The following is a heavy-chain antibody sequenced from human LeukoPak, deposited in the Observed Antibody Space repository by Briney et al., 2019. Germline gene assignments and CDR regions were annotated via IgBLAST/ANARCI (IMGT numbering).Heavy chain of an antibody. Sequence: SETLSLTCAVYGGSFSGYYWSWIRQPPGKGLKWIGEINHSGSTNYNPSLKSRVTISVDTSKNQFSLKLSSVTAADTAVYYCARVAVLMVYARYYYYGMDVWGQGTTVTVSS. V-gene: IGHV4-34*01. CDR2: INHSGST. D-gene: IGHD2-8*01. J-gene: IGHJ6*02. CDR3: ARVAVLMVYARYYYYGMDV. CDR1: GGSFSGYY.